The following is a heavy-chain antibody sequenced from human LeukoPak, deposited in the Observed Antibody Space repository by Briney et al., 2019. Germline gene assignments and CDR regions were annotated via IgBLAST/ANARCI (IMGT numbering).Heavy chain of an antibody. CDR1: GGSISSYY. CDR3: ARGAVWQLVRFYYGMDV. D-gene: IGHD6-13*01. Sequence: SETLSLTCTVSGGSISSYYWSWIRQPAGKGLEWIGRIYTSGSTNYNPSLKSRVTMSVDTSKNQFSLKLSSVTAADTAVYYCARGAVWQLVRFYYGMDVWGQGTTVTVSS. CDR2: IYTSGST. V-gene: IGHV4-4*07. J-gene: IGHJ6*02.